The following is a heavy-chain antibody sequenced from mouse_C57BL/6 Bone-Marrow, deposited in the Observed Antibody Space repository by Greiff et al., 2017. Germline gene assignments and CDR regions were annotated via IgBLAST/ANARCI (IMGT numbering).Heavy chain of an antibody. CDR3: ARHEEERYDYESWFAY. V-gene: IGHV1-62-2*01. CDR2: FYPGSGSI. CDR1: GYTFTEYT. Sequence: QVHVKQSGAELVKPGASVKLSCKASGYTFTEYTIHWVKQRSGQGLEWIGWFYPGSGSIKYTEKFKDKATLTADKSSSTVYMELSRLTSEDSAVYFCARHEEERYDYESWFAYWGQGTLVTVSA. D-gene: IGHD2-4*01. J-gene: IGHJ3*01.